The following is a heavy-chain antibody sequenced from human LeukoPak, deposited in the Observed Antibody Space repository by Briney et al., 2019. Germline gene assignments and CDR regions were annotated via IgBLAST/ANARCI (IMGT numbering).Heavy chain of an antibody. CDR1: GLTFTIYE. Sequence: PGGSLRLSCVASGLTFTIYEMNWGRQAPGKGLEWVSHIGRGGSPIYYAASVKGRFTISRDNAKNSLYLQMSSLRAEDTAVYYCATLKGAYDYDRLDYWGQGTLVTVSS. CDR2: IGRGGSPI. CDR3: ATLKGAYDYDRLDY. V-gene: IGHV3-48*03. D-gene: IGHD3-22*01. J-gene: IGHJ4*02.